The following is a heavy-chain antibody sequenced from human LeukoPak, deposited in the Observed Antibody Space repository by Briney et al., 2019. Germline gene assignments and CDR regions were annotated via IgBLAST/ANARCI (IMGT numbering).Heavy chain of an antibody. V-gene: IGHV3-74*03. CDR1: GLTFSNFW. D-gene: IGHD5-12*01. J-gene: IGHJ4*02. CDR3: ARGGYSGSYLDY. CDR2: INSDGSNT. Sequence: PGGSLRLSCAASGLTFSNFWMHWVRQAPGKGLVWVSRINSDGSNTAYADSVKGRFTISRDNAKNTLYLQMNSLSAEDTAVYYCARGGYSGSYLDYWGQGTLVTVSS.